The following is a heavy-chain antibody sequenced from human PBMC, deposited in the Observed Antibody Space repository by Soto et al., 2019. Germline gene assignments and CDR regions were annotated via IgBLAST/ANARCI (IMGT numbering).Heavy chain of an antibody. J-gene: IGHJ4*02. V-gene: IGHV4-39*01. Sequence: PSETLSLTCTVSGGSISSSSSYWGWIRQPPGKGLEWIGSINYSGSTYYNPSLKSRITISVDTSKNQFSLKLNSVTAADTAVYFCAKTGSWSDYRVADYWGQGTLVTVSS. D-gene: IGHD3-3*01. CDR2: INYSGST. CDR1: GGSISSSSSY. CDR3: AKTGSWSDYRVADY.